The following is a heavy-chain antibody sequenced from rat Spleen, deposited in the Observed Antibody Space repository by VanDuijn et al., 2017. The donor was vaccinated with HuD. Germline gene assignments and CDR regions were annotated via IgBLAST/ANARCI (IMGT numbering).Heavy chain of an antibody. CDR3: TRGDYGGYWFAY. CDR1: GFSLTSYN. V-gene: IGHV5-31*01. CDR2: ITNTGGST. J-gene: IGHJ2*01. D-gene: IGHD1-11*01. Sequence: VQLKESGPGLVQPSQTLSLTCTVAGFSLTSYNVHWIRQAPGKGLEWVASITNTGGSTYYPDSVKGRFTISRDNAKSTLYLQMNSLRSEDTATYYCTRGDYGGYWFAYWGQGVMVTVSS.